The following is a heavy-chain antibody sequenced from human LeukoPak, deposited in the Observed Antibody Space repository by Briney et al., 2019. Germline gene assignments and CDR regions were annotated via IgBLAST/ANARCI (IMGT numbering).Heavy chain of an antibody. Sequence: GGSLRLSCAASGFPFSSYVMSWVRQAPGKGLEWIAYINHNGEAIYYPDFVKGRLIISRDNAKKSLFLQMNDLRDEDTAVYYCARDYDWAFDFWGQGTRVTVSS. CDR3: ARDYDWAFDF. V-gene: IGHV3-48*02. CDR1: GFPFSSYV. J-gene: IGHJ4*02. CDR2: INHNGEAI. D-gene: IGHD3-9*01.